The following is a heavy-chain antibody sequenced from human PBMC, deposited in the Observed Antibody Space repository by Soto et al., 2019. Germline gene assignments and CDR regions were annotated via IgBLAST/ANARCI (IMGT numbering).Heavy chain of an antibody. J-gene: IGHJ4*02. CDR1: EFTFSNYA. D-gene: IGHD3-22*01. CDR2: ISYGGGTT. CDR3: AKNPGYYYDSTGYHFDY. Sequence: GGSLRLSCAASEFTFSNYAMSWVRQAPGKGLEWVSAISYGGGTTYYADSVKGRFTISRDNSKNTLYLQMNSLRAEDTAVYYCAKNPGYYYDSTGYHFDYWGQGTLVTVST. V-gene: IGHV3-23*01.